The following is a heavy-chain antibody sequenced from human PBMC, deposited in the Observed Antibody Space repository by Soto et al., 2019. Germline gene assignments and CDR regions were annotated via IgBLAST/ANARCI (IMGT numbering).Heavy chain of an antibody. CDR2: ISYGGSKK. Sequence: QVQLVESGGGVVQSGRSLRLSCAASGFGFSSYAMHWVRQAPGRGLDWVAMISYGGSKKYYGDSVKGRFTIARDNSQNTLYLQMNSLRPEDTAVYYGARDPGHIVEVVAAGPMDVWGQGTTVTVSS. J-gene: IGHJ6*02. CDR1: GFGFSSYA. CDR3: ARDPGHIVEVVAAGPMDV. D-gene: IGHD2-15*01. V-gene: IGHV3-30-3*01.